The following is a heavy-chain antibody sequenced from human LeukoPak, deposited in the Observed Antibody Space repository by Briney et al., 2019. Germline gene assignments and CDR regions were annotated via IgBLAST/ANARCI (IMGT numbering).Heavy chain of an antibody. V-gene: IGHV3-7*03. D-gene: IGHD1-26*01. CDR1: GFSFSTIY. CDR3: ARDPYRFAFDI. Sequence: GGSLRLSCAASGFSFSTIYMSWVRQTPGQGREGVANINVDGTAEYYVDSVKGRFTISRDNAKNSLYLQMNSLRAEDTAVYYCARDPYRFAFDIWGQGTVVLVSS. J-gene: IGHJ3*02. CDR2: INVDGTAE.